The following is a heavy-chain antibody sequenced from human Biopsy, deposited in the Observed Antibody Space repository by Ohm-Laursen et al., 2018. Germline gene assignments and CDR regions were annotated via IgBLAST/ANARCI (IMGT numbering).Heavy chain of an antibody. CDR2: INHSGST. J-gene: IGHJ4*02. CDR1: GGSFSGYY. CDR3: ARGRLRAVARFDY. V-gene: IGHV4-34*01. Sequence: GTLSLTCAVYGGSFSGYYWSWIRQPPGKGLEWIGEINHSGSTNYNPSLKSRVTISVDTSKNQFSLKMSSVTAADTAVYYCARGRLRAVARFDYWGQGILVTVSS. D-gene: IGHD6-19*01.